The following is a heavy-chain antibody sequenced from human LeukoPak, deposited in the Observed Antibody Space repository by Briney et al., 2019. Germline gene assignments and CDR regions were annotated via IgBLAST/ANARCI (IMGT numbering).Heavy chain of an antibody. CDR3: ARGLRGRWKPLRITDY. J-gene: IGHJ4*02. D-gene: IGHD4-23*01. V-gene: IGHV4-34*01. CDR2: INHSGST. CDR1: GGSFSVYY. Sequence: SETLSLTCAVYGGSFSVYYWSWIRQPPGKGLEWIGEINHSGSTNYNPSLKSRVTISVDTSKNQFSLKLSSVTAADTAVYYCARGLRGRWKPLRITDYWGQGTLVTVSS.